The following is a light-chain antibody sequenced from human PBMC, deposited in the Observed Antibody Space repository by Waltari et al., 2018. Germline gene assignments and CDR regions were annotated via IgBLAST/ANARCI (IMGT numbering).Light chain of an antibody. CDR2: YDS. CDR1: NIGSKS. Sequence: SYVVTQSPSVSVAPGETARITCGGDNIGSKSVHWYQQRPGLAPVLVISYDSDRPSGIPERFSGANSGNTATLTSSGVEAEDEADYYCLVWHSTIDHQGVFGGGTKLTVL. J-gene: IGLJ2*01. CDR3: LVWHSTIDHQGV. V-gene: IGLV3-21*04.